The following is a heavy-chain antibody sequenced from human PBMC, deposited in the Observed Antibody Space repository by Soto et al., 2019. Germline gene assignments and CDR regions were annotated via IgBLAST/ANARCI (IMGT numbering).Heavy chain of an antibody. CDR3: AREDYGDLNWYFDL. D-gene: IGHD4-17*01. Sequence: EVQLVESGGGLGKPGGSLRLSCAASGFTFRSYSMNWVRQAPGKGLEWVSSISSSSIYIYYADSVKGRFTISRDNAKNSLYLKMNSLRAEDTAVYYCAREDYGDLNWYFDLWGRGTLVTVSS. V-gene: IGHV3-21*01. CDR2: ISSSSIYI. J-gene: IGHJ2*01. CDR1: GFTFRSYS.